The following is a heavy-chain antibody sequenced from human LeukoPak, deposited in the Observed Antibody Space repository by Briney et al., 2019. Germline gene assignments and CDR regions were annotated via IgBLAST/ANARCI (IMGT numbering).Heavy chain of an antibody. CDR2: INSDSSTI. D-gene: IGHD5-24*01. Sequence: GGSLRLSCAASGFSFSSYSMNWVRQAPGKGLEWVSYINSDSSTICYADSVKGRFTISRDNAKNSVYLQMNSLRDEDTAVHYCARDERYAFDSWGQGTLVTVSS. CDR1: GFSFSSYS. CDR3: ARDERYAFDS. J-gene: IGHJ4*02. V-gene: IGHV3-48*02.